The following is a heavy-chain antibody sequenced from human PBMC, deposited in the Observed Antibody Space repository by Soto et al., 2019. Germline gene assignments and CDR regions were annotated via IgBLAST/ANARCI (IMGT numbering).Heavy chain of an antibody. D-gene: IGHD3-22*01. CDR2: IKQDGSDK. V-gene: IGHV3-7*03. CDR1: GFIFSSYL. Sequence: GGSLRLSCAASGFIFSSYLMSWVRQAPGKGLEWVANIKQDGSDKYYVDSVKGRFTISRDNAKNSLYLQMNSLRAEDTAVYYCARYWRYYDSSVYYYPVDYWGQGTLVTVSS. J-gene: IGHJ4*02. CDR3: ARYWRYYDSSVYYYPVDY.